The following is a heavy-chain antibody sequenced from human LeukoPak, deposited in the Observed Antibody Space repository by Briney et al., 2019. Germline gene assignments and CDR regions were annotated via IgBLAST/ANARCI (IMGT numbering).Heavy chain of an antibody. CDR1: GYTFTSYD. D-gene: IGHD3-16*01. CDR3: ARASGGFTGDYHMDV. J-gene: IGHJ6*03. CDR2: MNPNSGNT. Sequence: ASVKVSCKASGYTFTSYDINWVRQATGQGLEWMGWMNPNSGNTGYAQKFQGRVTMTRNTSISTAYMELSSLRSEDTAVYYCARASGGFTGDYHMDVWGKGTTVTVSS. V-gene: IGHV1-8*01.